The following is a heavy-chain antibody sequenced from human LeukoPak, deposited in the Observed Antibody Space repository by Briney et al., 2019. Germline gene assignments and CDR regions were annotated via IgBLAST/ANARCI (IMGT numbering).Heavy chain of an antibody. CDR3: ARAGEYYDSSGRLDI. CDR1: GGSFSGYY. V-gene: IGHV4-59*01. CDR2: IYYSGST. Sequence: PSETLSLTCAVYGGSFSGYYWSWIRQPPGKGLEWIGYIYYSGSTNYNPSLKSQVTISVDTSKNQFSLKLSSVTAADTAVYYCARAGEYYDSSGRLDIWGQGTMVTVSS. J-gene: IGHJ3*02. D-gene: IGHD3-22*01.